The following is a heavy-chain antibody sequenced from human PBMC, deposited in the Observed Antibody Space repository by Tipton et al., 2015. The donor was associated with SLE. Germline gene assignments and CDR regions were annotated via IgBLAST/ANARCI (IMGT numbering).Heavy chain of an antibody. CDR1: GGSISSSSYY. D-gene: IGHD3-10*01. CDR3: ARLPRTGSAFDY. J-gene: IGHJ4*02. V-gene: IGHV4-39*07. Sequence: TLSLTCTVSGGSISSSSYYWGWIRQPPGKGLEWIGRIYHSGSTNYNPSLKSRVTISVDTSKNQFSLKLSSVTAADTAVYYCARLPRTGSAFDYWGQGTLLTVSS. CDR2: IYHSGST.